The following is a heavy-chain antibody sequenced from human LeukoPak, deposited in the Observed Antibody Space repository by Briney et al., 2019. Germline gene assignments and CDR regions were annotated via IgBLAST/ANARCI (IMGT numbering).Heavy chain of an antibody. J-gene: IGHJ4*02. CDR2: ISYDGSNK. CDR1: GFTFSSYA. CDR3: AFPSVGATYNY. V-gene: IGHV3-30*04. D-gene: IGHD1-26*01. Sequence: GGSLRLSCAASGFTFSSYAMHWVRQAPGKGLEWVAVISYDGSNKYYADSVKGRFTISRDNSKNTLYLQMNSLRAEDTAVYYCAFPSVGATYNYWGQGTLVTVSS.